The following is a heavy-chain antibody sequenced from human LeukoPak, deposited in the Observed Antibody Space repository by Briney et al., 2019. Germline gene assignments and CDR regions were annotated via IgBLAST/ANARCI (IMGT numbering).Heavy chain of an antibody. CDR1: GFTVSSNY. V-gene: IGHV3-53*01. Sequence: GGSLRLSCAASGFTVSSNYMSWVRQAPGKGLEWVSLIYSGGITYYADSVKGRFTISRDISKNTLYLQMNSLRAEDTAVYYCARGGSPTTSRAYYWFDPWGQGTLVSVSS. J-gene: IGHJ5*02. CDR2: IYSGGIT. D-gene: IGHD1-14*01. CDR3: ARGGSPTTSRAYYWFDP.